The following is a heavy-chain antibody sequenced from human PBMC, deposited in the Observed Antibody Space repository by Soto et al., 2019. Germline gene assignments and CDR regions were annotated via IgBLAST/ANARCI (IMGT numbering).Heavy chain of an antibody. CDR1: GYTFIDYY. Sequence: ASVKVSCKASGYTFIDYYMHWVRQAPGQGFEWMGRISPKSGGTNYAQKFQGRVTMTWDTSLNTAYMELSRLRSDDTAVYYCARGRTGTTSYFDYWGQGNLVTVS. D-gene: IGHD1-1*01. J-gene: IGHJ4*02. CDR3: ARGRTGTTSYFDY. CDR2: ISPKSGGT. V-gene: IGHV1-2*02.